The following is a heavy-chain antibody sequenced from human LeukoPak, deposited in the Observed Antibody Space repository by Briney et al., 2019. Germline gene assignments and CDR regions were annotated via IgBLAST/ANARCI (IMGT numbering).Heavy chain of an antibody. CDR1: GFTFSSYE. V-gene: IGHV3-48*03. CDR2: ISSSGSTI. J-gene: IGHJ6*03. Sequence: GGSLRLSCAASGFTFSSYEMNWVRQAPGKGLEWVSYISSSGSTIYYADSVKGRFTISRGNAKNSLYLQMNSLRAEDTAVYYCARANCGGDCWTLYYYYYMDVWGKGTTVTVSS. D-gene: IGHD2-21*02. CDR3: ARANCGGDCWTLYYYYYMDV.